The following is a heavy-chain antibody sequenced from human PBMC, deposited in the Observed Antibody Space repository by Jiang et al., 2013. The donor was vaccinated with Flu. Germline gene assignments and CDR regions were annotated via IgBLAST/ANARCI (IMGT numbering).Heavy chain of an antibody. V-gene: IGHV6-1*01. CDR3: ARGPGPYQYDLTFDF. J-gene: IGHJ4*02. Sequence: SGSGLVKPSQSLSLTCAISGDSVSTSTAAWHWIRQSPSGGLEWLARTYYRSQWFNDYGVSVKGRVAVYPDTPKNQLSLQLDSVTPEDTAVYYCARGPGPYQYDLTFDFWGQGTVVTVSP. CDR2: TYYRSQWFN. D-gene: IGHD2/OR15-2a*01. CDR1: GDSVSTSTAA.